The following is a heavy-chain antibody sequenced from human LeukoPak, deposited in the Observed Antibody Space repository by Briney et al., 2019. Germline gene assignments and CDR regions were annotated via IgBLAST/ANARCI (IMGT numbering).Heavy chain of an antibody. D-gene: IGHD3-9*01. CDR2: IFAGGSA. CDR1: GFRVSNDY. J-gene: IGHJ4*02. CDR3: ARLDILTGNYYYFEY. V-gene: IGHV3-53*03. Sequence: PGGSLRLSCAASGFRVSNDYMTWVRQAPGKGLEWVSFIFAGGSAYYADSVRGRFTVSRDNAKNTLYLQMNSLRAEDTAVYFCARLDILTGNYYYFEYWGQGSLVTVSS.